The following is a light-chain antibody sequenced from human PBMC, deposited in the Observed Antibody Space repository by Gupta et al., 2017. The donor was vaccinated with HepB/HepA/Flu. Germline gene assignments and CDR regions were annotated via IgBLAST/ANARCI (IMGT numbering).Light chain of an antibody. CDR2: RNN. CDR1: SSNIGSNY. CDR3: AAWDDSLSGRYV. J-gene: IGLJ1*01. V-gene: IGLV1-47*01. Sequence: QSVLTQPPSASGTPGQRVHISCSGSSSNIGSNYVYWYQQLPGTAPKLLIYRNNQRPSGVPDRFSGSKSGTSASLAISGLRSEDEADYYCAAWDDSLSGRYVFGTGTKVTVL.